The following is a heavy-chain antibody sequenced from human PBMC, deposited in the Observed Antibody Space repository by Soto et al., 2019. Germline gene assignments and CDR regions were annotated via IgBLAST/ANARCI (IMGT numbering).Heavy chain of an antibody. CDR2: ISYDEVNK. CDR1: GFTFSSYG. J-gene: IGHJ5*02. Sequence: QVQLVESGGGVVQPGRSLRLSCAASGFTFSSYGMHWVRQAPGKGLEWVAVISYDEVNKYYADSVKGRFTISRDNSKNTLLLKMSGLRPEHWAVYSGAANPQRDTAAQAPITPGGKGTLVTFSS. D-gene: IGHD5-18*01. CDR3: AANPQRDTAAQAPITP. V-gene: IGHV3-30*03.